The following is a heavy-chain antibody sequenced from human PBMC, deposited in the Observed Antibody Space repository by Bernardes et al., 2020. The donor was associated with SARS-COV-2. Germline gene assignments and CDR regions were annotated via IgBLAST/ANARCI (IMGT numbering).Heavy chain of an antibody. CDR1: GFSFSSHT. V-gene: IGHV3-21*04. Sequence: GGSLRLSCAASGFSFSSHTMHWVRQASGKGLEWVSSITSSSSYIFYADSVKGRFTISRDNAKNALYLQMNSLRDEDTAIYYCAKDYCDADCDFFDYWGQG. D-gene: IGHD2-21*02. J-gene: IGHJ4*02. CDR2: ITSSSSYI. CDR3: AKDYCDADCDFFDY.